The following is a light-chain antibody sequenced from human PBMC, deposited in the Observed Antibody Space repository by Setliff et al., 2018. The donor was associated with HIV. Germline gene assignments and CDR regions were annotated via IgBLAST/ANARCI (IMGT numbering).Light chain of an antibody. Sequence: SVLTQPPSVCAAPGQKVTISCSGGSSNMGKNFVSWYQQFPGAAPKLVIYENNKRPSGIPDRFSGSKSGTSATLDITGLQTGAEADYYCGTWDSGLISAVGVFGSGTKVTVL. CDR3: GTWDSGLISAVGV. J-gene: IGLJ1*01. V-gene: IGLV1-51*01. CDR2: ENN. CDR1: SSNMGKNF.